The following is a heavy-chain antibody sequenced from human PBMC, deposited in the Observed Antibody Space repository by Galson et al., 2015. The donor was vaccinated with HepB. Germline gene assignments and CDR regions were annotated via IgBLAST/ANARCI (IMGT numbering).Heavy chain of an antibody. CDR2: IWSDEDKN. J-gene: IGHJ6*03. CDR3: ARDRGDVEDDSRYMDV. V-gene: IGHV3-33*01. Sequence: SLRLSCAASGFTFSNHGMDWVRQAPGKGLEWVAVIWSDEDKNYYADSVKGRFTISRDNSKNTLFLQMNSLRAEDTAVYYCARDRGDVEDDSRYMDVWGKGTTVTVSS. CDR1: GFTFSNHG. D-gene: IGHD3-10*01.